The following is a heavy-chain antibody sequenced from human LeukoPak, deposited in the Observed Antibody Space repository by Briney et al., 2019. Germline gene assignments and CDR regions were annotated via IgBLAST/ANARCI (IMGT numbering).Heavy chain of an antibody. D-gene: IGHD3-10*01. V-gene: IGHV3-30*03. Sequence: GSLRLSCAASGFTFSSYGMHWVRQAPGKGLEWVAVISYDGSNKYYADSVKGRFTISRDNSKNTLYLQMNSLRAEDTAVYYCARDIKFGQLDYYYYGMDVWGQGTAVTVSS. CDR1: GFTFSSYG. J-gene: IGHJ6*02. CDR3: ARDIKFGQLDYYYYGMDV. CDR2: ISYDGSNK.